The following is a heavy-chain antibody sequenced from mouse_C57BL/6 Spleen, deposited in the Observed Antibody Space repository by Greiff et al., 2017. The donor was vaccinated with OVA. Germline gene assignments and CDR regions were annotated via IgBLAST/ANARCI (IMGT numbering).Heavy chain of an antibody. D-gene: IGHD1-1*01. V-gene: IGHV1-81*01. Sequence: QVQLQQSGAELARPGASVKLSCKASGYTFTSYGISWVKQRTGQGLEWIGEIYPRSGNTYYNEKFKGKATLTADKSSSTAYMELRSLTSEDSAVYFCASYYYGSNDFDYWGQGTTLTVSS. CDR1: GYTFTSYG. CDR3: ASYYYGSNDFDY. CDR2: IYPRSGNT. J-gene: IGHJ2*01.